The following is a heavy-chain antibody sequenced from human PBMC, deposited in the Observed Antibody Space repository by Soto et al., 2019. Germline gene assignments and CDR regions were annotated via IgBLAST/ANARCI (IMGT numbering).Heavy chain of an antibody. CDR3: ARVLAVYNYGMDV. CDR1: GLTFSDYS. J-gene: IGHJ6*02. D-gene: IGHD4-17*01. CDR2: ITSSGDAI. V-gene: IGHV3-11*01. Sequence: QVQVVESGGGLVKPGGSLRLSCVASGLTFSDYSMSWIRQAPGKGLEWVSYITSSGDAIYYPDSVRGRFTISRDNAKKSLYLQMNSLRAEDTAVYYCARVLAVYNYGMDVWGQGTTVTVSS.